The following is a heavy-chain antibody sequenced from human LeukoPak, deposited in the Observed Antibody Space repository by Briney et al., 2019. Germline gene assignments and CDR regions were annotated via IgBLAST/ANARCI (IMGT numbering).Heavy chain of an antibody. CDR1: GYTFINYG. CDR3: ARVSTTYYYGSGSYNCFDY. Sequence: ASVKVSCKASGYTFINYGVTWVRQAPGQGLEWMGWISAYNGNTNYAQKLQGRVTMTTDTSTSTAYMELRSLRSDDTAVYYCARVSTTYYYGSGSYNCFDYWGQGTLVTVSS. D-gene: IGHD3-10*01. CDR2: ISAYNGNT. V-gene: IGHV1-18*01. J-gene: IGHJ4*02.